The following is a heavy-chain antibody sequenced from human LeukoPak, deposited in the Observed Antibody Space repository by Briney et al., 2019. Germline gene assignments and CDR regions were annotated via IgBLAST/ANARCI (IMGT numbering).Heavy chain of an antibody. J-gene: IGHJ4*02. D-gene: IGHD2-15*01. CDR3: ARGYCSGGTCYFSH. CDR1: GFTFSTYA. CDR2: INQNGDTT. V-gene: IGHV3-64*04. Sequence: GGSLRLSCSASGFTFSTYAMHWVRQAPGKRLEYVSAINQNGDTTYYADSVKGRFTISRDNAKNSLYLQMNSLRDEDTAVYYCARGYCSGGTCYFSHWGQGTLVTVSS.